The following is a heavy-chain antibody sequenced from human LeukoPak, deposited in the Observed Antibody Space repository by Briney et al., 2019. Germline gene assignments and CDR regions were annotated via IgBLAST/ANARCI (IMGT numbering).Heavy chain of an antibody. D-gene: IGHD6-19*01. CDR1: GGSISSYY. Sequence: PETLSLTCIVSGGSISSYYWSWIRQPPGEGLEWIGYIYYSGSTNYNPSLKSRVTISVDTSKNQFSLKLSSVTAADTAVYYCASGYSSGWLDYWGQGTLVTVSS. CDR2: IYYSGST. J-gene: IGHJ4*02. CDR3: ASGYSSGWLDY. V-gene: IGHV4-59*01.